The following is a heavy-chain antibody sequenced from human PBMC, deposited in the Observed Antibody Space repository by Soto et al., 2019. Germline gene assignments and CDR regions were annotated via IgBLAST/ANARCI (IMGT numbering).Heavy chain of an antibody. CDR3: ARAGSGRQLDY. CDR2: IYYSGSS. Sequence: SETLSLTCTVSCGSISSSGYYWTWIRQHPGKGLEWIGYIYYSGSSYQNPSLKSRVLISEDTSKNQFSLRLSSVTAADTAVYYCARAGSGRQLDYWGQGTLVTVSS. V-gene: IGHV4-31*03. D-gene: IGHD3-10*01. J-gene: IGHJ4*02. CDR1: CGSISSSGYY.